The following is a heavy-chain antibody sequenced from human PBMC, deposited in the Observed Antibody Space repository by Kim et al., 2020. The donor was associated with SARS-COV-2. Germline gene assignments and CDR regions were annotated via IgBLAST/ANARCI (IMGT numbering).Heavy chain of an antibody. CDR1: GGSISSSSYY. Sequence: SETLSLTCTVSGGSISSSSYYWGWIRQPPGKGLEWIGSIYYSGSTYYNPSLKSRVTISVDTSKNQFSLKLSSVTAADTAVYYCARHPPPFTVWQPFSSLNWFDPWGQGTLVTVSS. CDR2: IYYSGST. CDR3: ARHPPPFTVWQPFSSLNWFDP. D-gene: IGHD3-3*01. J-gene: IGHJ5*02. V-gene: IGHV4-39*01.